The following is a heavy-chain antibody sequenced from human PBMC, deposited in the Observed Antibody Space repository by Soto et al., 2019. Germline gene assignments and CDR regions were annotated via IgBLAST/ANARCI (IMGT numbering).Heavy chain of an antibody. D-gene: IGHD5-18*01. CDR3: GRRYGSCFAY. Sequence: SETLSLTCTVSGGSISSYYWSWIRQPPGKGLEWIGYIYYSGSTNYNPSLKSRVTISVDTSKNQFSLKLSSVTAADTAVDYCGRRYGSCFAYWGQGTLVTVSS. CDR2: IYYSGST. J-gene: IGHJ4*02. V-gene: IGHV4-59*08. CDR1: GGSISSYY.